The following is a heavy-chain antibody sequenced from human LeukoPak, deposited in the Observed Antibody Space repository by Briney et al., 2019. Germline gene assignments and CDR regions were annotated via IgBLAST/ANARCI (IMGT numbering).Heavy chain of an antibody. J-gene: IGHJ3*02. CDR2: LNPNSGGT. CDR3: ARYCPTSCNAGDTFDI. V-gene: IGHV1-2*02. D-gene: IGHD2/OR15-2a*01. CDR1: GYTFTDYY. Sequence: ASVKVSCKASGYTFTDYYLHWVRQAPGQGLEWMGWLNPNSGGTNFAQNFQGRVTTTRDTSITTAYMELSTLRSDDTAVYYCARYCPTSCNAGDTFDIRGQGTVVTVSS.